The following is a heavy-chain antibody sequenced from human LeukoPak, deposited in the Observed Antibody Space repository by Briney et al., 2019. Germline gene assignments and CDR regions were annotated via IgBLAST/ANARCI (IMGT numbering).Heavy chain of an antibody. CDR1: GFTFSSYA. D-gene: IGHD5-18*01. CDR3: ARAPPGGQLPNHHNGFDP. CDR2: ISYDGSNK. Sequence: GGSLRLSCAASGFTFSSYAMHWVRQAPGKGLEWVAVISYDGSNKYYADSVKGRFTISRDNSKNTLYLQMNSLRAEDTAVYYCARAPPGGQLPNHHNGFDPWGQGTLVTVPS. J-gene: IGHJ5*02. V-gene: IGHV3-30*04.